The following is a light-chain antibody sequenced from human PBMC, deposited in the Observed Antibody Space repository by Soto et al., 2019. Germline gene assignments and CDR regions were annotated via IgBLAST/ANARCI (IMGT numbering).Light chain of an antibody. CDR3: QQYDSYLWT. CDR1: QSISGW. CDR2: KAS. J-gene: IGKJ1*01. V-gene: IGKV1-5*03. Sequence: DIQMTQSPSTLSASVGDRVTITCRASQSISGWLAWYQQIPGKAPKLLIYKASSLESGVLSRFSGSGSGTEFTLTISSLQPDDFATYYCQQYDSYLWTFGQGTKVEI.